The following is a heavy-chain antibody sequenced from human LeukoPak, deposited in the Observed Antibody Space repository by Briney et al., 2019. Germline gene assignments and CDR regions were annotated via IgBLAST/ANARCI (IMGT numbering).Heavy chain of an antibody. CDR1: GFTFSSYE. D-gene: IGHD1-26*01. Sequence: GGSLRLSCAASGFTFSSYEMNWIRQAPGKGLEWVSYISSSGSTIYYADSVKGRFTISRDNAKNSLYLQMNSLRAEDTAVYYCARDLLVGAHFDYWSQGTLVTVSS. J-gene: IGHJ4*02. CDR2: ISSSGSTI. V-gene: IGHV3-48*03. CDR3: ARDLLVGAHFDY.